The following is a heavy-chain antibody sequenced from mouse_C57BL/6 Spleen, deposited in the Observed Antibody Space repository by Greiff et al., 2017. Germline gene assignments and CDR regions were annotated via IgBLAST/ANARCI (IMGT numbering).Heavy chain of an antibody. CDR1: GYSFTGYY. V-gene: IGHV1-42*01. CDR2: INPSTGGT. D-gene: IGHD1-1*02. Sequence: EVQLQQSGPELVKPGASVKISCKASGYSFTGYYMNWVKQSPEKSLEWIGEINPSTGGTTYNQKFKAKATLTVDKSSRTAYMQLKSLTSEDSAVYYCARGGKNFDYWGQGTTLTVSS. CDR3: ARGGKNFDY. J-gene: IGHJ2*01.